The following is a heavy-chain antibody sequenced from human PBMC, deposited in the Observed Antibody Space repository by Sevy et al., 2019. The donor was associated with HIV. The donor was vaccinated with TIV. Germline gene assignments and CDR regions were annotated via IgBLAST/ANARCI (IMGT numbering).Heavy chain of an antibody. CDR1: GYTFTSYG. D-gene: IGHD3-22*01. Sequence: ASVKVSCKASGYTFTSYGISWVRQAPGQGLDGMGWISAYNGNTNYAQKLQGRVTMTTDTSTSTAYMELRSLRSDDTAVYYCARLNDSSGYYYYYYYYGMDVWGQGTTVTVSS. J-gene: IGHJ6*02. CDR3: ARLNDSSGYYYYYYYYGMDV. V-gene: IGHV1-18*01. CDR2: ISAYNGNT.